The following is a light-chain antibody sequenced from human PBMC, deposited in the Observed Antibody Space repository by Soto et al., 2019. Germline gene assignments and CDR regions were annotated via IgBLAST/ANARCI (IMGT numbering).Light chain of an antibody. J-gene: IGLJ2*01. CDR2: DNN. Sequence: QSVLTQPPSVSAAPGQTVTISCSGSSSNIGNNYVSWYQQLPGTAPKLLIYDNNKRPSGIPDRLSGSKSGTSATLGITGLQTGDEADYYCGTWDSSLSVEVFGGGTKVTVL. CDR1: SSNIGNNY. CDR3: GTWDSSLSVEV. V-gene: IGLV1-51*01.